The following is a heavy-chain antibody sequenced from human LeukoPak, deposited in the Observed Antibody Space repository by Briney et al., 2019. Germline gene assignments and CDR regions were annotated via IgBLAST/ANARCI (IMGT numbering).Heavy chain of an antibody. CDR2: IYHSGST. CDR1: GYSISSGYY. Sequence: SETLSLTCTVSGYSISSGYYWGWIRQPPGKGLEWIGSIYHSGSTYYNPSLKSRVTISVATSKNQFSLKLSSVTAADTAVYYCARVYDTYYFDYWGQGTLVTVSS. J-gene: IGHJ4*02. D-gene: IGHD2/OR15-2a*01. V-gene: IGHV4-38-2*02. CDR3: ARVYDTYYFDY.